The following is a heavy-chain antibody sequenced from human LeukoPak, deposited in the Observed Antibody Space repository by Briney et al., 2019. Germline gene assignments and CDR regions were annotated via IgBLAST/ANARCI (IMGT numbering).Heavy chain of an antibody. CDR2: IKSKPDGETT. J-gene: IGHJ6*03. CDR3: ASLFGRAWTYYSYMDV. Sequence: GGSLRLSCAASEFTFNDAWMSWVRQAPGKGLEWVGRIKSKPDGETTDYAAPVKGRFTISRDDSKNTVFLQMNSLRVEDTAVYHCASLFGRAWTYYSYMDVWGRGTTVAVSS. CDR1: EFTFNDAW. V-gene: IGHV3-15*05. D-gene: IGHD3-10*01.